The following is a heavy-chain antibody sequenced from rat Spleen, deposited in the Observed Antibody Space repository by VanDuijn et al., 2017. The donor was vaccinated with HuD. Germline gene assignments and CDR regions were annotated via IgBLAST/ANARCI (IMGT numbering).Heavy chain of an antibody. J-gene: IGHJ4*01. Sequence: EVQLKESGPGLVQPSQTLSLTCTVSGFSLTDHSVHWVRQPPGKGLEWMGVMWSGGSTAYNSALKSRLSISRDTSKSQVFLKLNSLQTEDTAIYYCARSLLQWWHYYVLDAWGQGASVTVSS. CDR3: ARSLLQWWHYYVLDA. CDR1: GFSLTDHS. D-gene: IGHD1-1*01. CDR2: MWSGGST. V-gene: IGHV2S63*01.